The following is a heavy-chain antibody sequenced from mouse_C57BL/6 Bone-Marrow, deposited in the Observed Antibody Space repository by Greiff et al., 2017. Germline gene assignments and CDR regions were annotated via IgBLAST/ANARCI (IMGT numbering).Heavy chain of an antibody. D-gene: IGHD2-2*01. CDR2: INPDSSTI. CDR1: GIDFSRYW. Sequence: GIDFSRYWMSWVRRAPGKGLEWIGEINPDSSTINYAPSLKDKFIISRDNAKNTLYLHMSKVRSDDTALYYCARYGSPLYYFDYWGQGTTLTVSS. J-gene: IGHJ2*01. V-gene: IGHV4-1*01. CDR3: ARYGSPLYYFDY.